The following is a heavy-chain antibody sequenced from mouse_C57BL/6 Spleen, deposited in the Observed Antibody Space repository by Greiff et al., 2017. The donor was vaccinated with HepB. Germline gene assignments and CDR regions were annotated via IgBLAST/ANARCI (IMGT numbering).Heavy chain of an antibody. CDR3: AKKEGMVTTRGYAMDY. J-gene: IGHJ4*01. Sequence: QVQLQQSGPGLVQPSQSLSITCTVSGFSLTSYGVHWVRQSPGKGLEWLGVIGRGGSTDYNAAFMSRLSITKDNSKSQVFFKMNSLQADDTAIYYCAKKEGMVTTRGYAMDYWGQGTSVTVSS. CDR1: GFSLTSYG. CDR2: IGRGGST. V-gene: IGHV2-5*01. D-gene: IGHD2-2*01.